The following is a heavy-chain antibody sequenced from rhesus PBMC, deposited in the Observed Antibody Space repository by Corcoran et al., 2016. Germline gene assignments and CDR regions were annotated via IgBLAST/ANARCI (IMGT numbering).Heavy chain of an antibody. J-gene: IGHJ4*01. D-gene: IGHD6-13*01. CDR2: FGGSSGRP. CDR1: GDSINSYYL. CDR3: VRSGSSWASFAN. V-gene: IGHV4-127*01. Sequence: QVQLQESGPGVVTPSETLSLTCAVSGDSINSYYLWSWIRQSPGKGLKWIAQFGGSSGRPNYNPSRKSRVTISQDTSKNQVARILISGTAADTAMYYCVRSGSSWASFANWGQGVLVTVSS.